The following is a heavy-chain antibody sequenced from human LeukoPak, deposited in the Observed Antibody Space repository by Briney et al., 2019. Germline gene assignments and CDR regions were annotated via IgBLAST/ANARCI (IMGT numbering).Heavy chain of an antibody. J-gene: IGHJ4*02. CDR1: GFTFSSYA. V-gene: IGHV3-23*01. CDR2: ISGSGGST. Sequence: GGSLRLSCAASGFTFSSYATSWVRQAPGKGLEWVSAISGSGGSTYYADSVKGRFTISRDNSKNTLYLQMNSLRAEDTAVYYCAKDIYGSGSYDFDYWGQGTLVTVSS. D-gene: IGHD3-10*01. CDR3: AKDIYGSGSYDFDY.